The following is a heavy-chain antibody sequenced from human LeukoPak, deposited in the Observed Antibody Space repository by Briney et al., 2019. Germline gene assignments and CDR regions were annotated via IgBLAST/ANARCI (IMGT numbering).Heavy chain of an antibody. CDR3: ARGKGYCSGGSCPPYDY. D-gene: IGHD2-15*01. CDR1: GGSFGGYY. V-gene: IGHV4-34*01. Sequence: SETLSLTCAVYGGSFGGYYWSWIRQPPGKGLEWIGEINHSGSTNYNPSLKSRVTISVDTSKNQFSLKLSSVTAADTAVYYCARGKGYCSGGSCPPYDYWGQGTLVTVSS. J-gene: IGHJ4*02. CDR2: INHSGST.